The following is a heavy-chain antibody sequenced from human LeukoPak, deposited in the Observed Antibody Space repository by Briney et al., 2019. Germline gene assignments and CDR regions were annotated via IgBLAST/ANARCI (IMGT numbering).Heavy chain of an antibody. CDR3: ARGSTGTTGY. CDR2: INAGNGNT. CDR1: GYTFTSYA. D-gene: IGHD1-1*01. J-gene: IGHJ4*02. Sequence: ASVKVSCKASGYTFTSYAMHWVRQAPGQRLEWMGWINAGNGNTKYPQKFQGRVTITRDTSASTAYMELSSLRSEDTAVYYCARGSTGTTGYWGQGTLVTVSS. V-gene: IGHV1-3*01.